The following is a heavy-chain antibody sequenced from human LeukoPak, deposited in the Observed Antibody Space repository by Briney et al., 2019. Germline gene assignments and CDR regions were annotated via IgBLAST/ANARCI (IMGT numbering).Heavy chain of an antibody. Sequence: ASVKVSCKASGYTFTSYGISWVRRAPGQGLEWMGWISAYNGNTNYAQKLQGRVTMTTDTSTSTAYMELRSLRSDDTAVYYCARGPPPVVPAARHGAFDIWGQGTMVTVSS. D-gene: IGHD2-2*01. CDR3: ARGPPPVVPAARHGAFDI. CDR1: GYTFTSYG. CDR2: ISAYNGNT. J-gene: IGHJ3*02. V-gene: IGHV1-18*01.